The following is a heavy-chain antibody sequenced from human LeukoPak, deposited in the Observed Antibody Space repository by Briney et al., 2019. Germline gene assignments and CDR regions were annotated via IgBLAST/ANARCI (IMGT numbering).Heavy chain of an antibody. V-gene: IGHV3-48*03. CDR2: ISSSGSTI. J-gene: IGHJ4*02. D-gene: IGHD6-13*01. CDR3: AHIPEYSSSWFFDY. CDR1: GFTLRCYE. Sequence: PGGAPGLPRATPGFTLRCYEMKLVPPTPGEGLEWGSYISSSGSTIYYADSVKGRFTISRDNARNSLYLQMNSLRAEDTAVYFCAHIPEYSSSWFFDYWGQGTLVTVSS.